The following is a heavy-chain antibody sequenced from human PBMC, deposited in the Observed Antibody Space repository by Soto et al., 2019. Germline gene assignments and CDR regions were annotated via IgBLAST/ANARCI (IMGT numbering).Heavy chain of an antibody. CDR1: GYSFATYW. D-gene: IGHD1-26*01. CDR2: IYPGDSDI. V-gene: IGHV5-51*01. J-gene: IGHJ6*02. Sequence: PGESLKISCKASGYSFATYWIGWVRQMPGKGLEWMGIIYPGDSDIRYSPSFEGQVTISADKSISTAYLQWGSLKASDTAMYYCARRPGSGNDYYYNYGMDVWGQGTTVTVSS. CDR3: ARRPGSGNDYYYNYGMDV.